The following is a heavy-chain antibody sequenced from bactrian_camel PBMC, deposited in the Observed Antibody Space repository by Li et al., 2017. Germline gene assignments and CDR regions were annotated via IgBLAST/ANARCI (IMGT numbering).Heavy chain of an antibody. J-gene: IGHJ4*01. Sequence: HVQQVESGGGSVQAGGTLTLSCEASGYPIGFLGFCMGWFRQAPEKQREGVAVANSEGLATYVDSVKGRLTISRDNAKKTLYLQMNSLEPEDTGMYYCAADIYCSFMTPRYDYWGQGTQVTVS. D-gene: IGHD1*01. V-gene: IGHV3S63*01. CDR3: AADIYCSFMTPRYDY. CDR1: GYPIGFLGFC. CDR2: ANSEGLA.